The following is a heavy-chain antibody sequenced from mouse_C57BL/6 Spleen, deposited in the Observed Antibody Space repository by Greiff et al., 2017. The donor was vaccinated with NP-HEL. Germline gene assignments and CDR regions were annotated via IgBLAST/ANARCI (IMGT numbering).Heavy chain of an antibody. Sequence: EVKLMESGAELVRPGASVKLSCTASGFNIKDDYMHWVKQRPEQGLEWIGWIDPENGDTEYASKFQGKATITADTSSNTAYLQLSSLTSEDTAVYYCTRKSIDYWGQGTTLTVSS. V-gene: IGHV14-4*01. CDR2: IDPENGDT. D-gene: IGHD5-1*01. CDR3: TRKSIDY. CDR1: GFNIKDDY. J-gene: IGHJ2*01.